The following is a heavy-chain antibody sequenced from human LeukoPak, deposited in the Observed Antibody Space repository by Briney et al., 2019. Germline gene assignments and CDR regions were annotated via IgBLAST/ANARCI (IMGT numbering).Heavy chain of an antibody. D-gene: IGHD2-2*02. V-gene: IGHV4-34*01. CDR2: INHSGST. CDR3: ARGSCSSTSCYNYYYYGMDV. Sequence: SETLSLTCAVYGGSFSGYYWSWIRQPPGKGLEWNGEINHSGSTNYNPSLKSRVTISVDTSKNQFSLKLSSVTAADTAVYYCARGSCSSTSCYNYYYYGMDVWGQGTTVTVSS. CDR1: GGSFSGYY. J-gene: IGHJ6*02.